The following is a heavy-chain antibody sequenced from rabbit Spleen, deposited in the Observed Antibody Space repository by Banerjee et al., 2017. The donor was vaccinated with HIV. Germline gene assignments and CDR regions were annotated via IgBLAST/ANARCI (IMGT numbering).Heavy chain of an antibody. J-gene: IGHJ4*01. CDR1: GFSFSNKAV. CDR2: INAVTGKA. Sequence: QEQLVESGGGLVKPEGSLKLSCTASGFSFSNKAVMCWVRQAPGKGLEWIACINAVTGKAVYASWAKGRFTFSKTSSTTVTLQMTSLTAADTATYSCARDVDGDKRIEYFDLWGPGTLVTVS. D-gene: IGHD2-1*01. V-gene: IGHV1S45*01. CDR3: ARDVDGDKRIEYFDL.